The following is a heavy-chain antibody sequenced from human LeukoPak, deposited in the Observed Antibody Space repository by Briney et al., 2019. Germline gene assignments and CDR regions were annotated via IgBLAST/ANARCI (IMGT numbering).Heavy chain of an antibody. J-gene: IGHJ4*02. D-gene: IGHD6-13*01. V-gene: IGHV3-66*01. CDR2: IYSGGST. Sequence: GGSLRLSCAASGFTFTSYAMTWVRQAPGKGLEWVSIIYSGGSTYYADSVEGRFTISRDNSKNTLYLQMNSLGAEDTAVYYCARGYSSSWAYRNWGQGTLVTVSS. CDR1: GFTFTSYA. CDR3: ARGYSSSWAYRN.